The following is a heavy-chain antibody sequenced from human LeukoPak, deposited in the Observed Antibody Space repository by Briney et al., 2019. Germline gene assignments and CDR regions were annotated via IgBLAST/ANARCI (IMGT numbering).Heavy chain of an antibody. CDR1: GFTFSSYA. J-gene: IGHJ3*02. D-gene: IGHD3-10*01. V-gene: IGHV3-23*01. CDR3: AKDIDYYGSGSYYIPDAFDI. Sequence: PGGSLRLSCAASGFTFSSYAMSWVRQAPGKGLEWVSVISGSGVGTYYADSVKGRFTISRDNSKNTLYLQMNSLRAEDTAVYYCAKDIDYYGSGSYYIPDAFDIWGQGTMVTVSS. CDR2: ISGSGVGT.